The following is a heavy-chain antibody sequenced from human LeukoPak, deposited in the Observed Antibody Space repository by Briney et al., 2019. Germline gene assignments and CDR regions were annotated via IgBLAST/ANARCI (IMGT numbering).Heavy chain of an antibody. CDR1: GFTFSSYA. Sequence: PWGSLRLSCAASGFTFSSYAMSWVRQAPGKGLEWVSAISGSGGSTYYADSVKGRFTISRDNPKNTLYLQMNSLRAEDTAVYYCAKADCSSASCYRSWGQGTLVTVSS. CDR3: AKADCSSASCYRS. J-gene: IGHJ5*02. CDR2: ISGSGGST. D-gene: IGHD2-2*01. V-gene: IGHV3-23*01.